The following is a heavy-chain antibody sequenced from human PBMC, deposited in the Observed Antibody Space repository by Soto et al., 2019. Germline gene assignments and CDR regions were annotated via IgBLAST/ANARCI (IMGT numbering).Heavy chain of an antibody. D-gene: IGHD1-20*01. CDR2: VYSSGAT. CDR1: GDSVSNYY. J-gene: IGHJ6*02. V-gene: IGHV4-4*07. CDR3: TKGPNWNYYYYGVDV. Sequence: PSETLSLTCTVSGDSVSNYYWSWIRQPAGGGLEWIGRVYSSGATNYNPSLNGRVTMSVDTSRNQFSLRLSSVTGADTAIYYCTKGPNWNYYYYGVDVWGQGTAVTVSS.